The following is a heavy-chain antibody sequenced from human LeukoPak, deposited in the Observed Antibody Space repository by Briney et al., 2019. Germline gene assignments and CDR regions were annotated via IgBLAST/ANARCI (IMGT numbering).Heavy chain of an antibody. CDR2: IYYSGST. CDR1: GGSISSYY. D-gene: IGHD6-13*01. Sequence: SETLSLTCTVSGGSISSYYWGWIRQPPGKGLEWIGNIYYSGSTYYNPSLKSRVTISVDTSKNQFSLKLSSVTATDTAVYYCAKSSSWYREFDYWGQGTLVTVSS. CDR3: AKSSSWYREFDY. V-gene: IGHV4-39*01. J-gene: IGHJ4*02.